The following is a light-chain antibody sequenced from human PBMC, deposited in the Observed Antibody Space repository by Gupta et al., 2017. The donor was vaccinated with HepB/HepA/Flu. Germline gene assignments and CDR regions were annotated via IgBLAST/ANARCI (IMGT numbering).Light chain of an antibody. CDR3: MTWHSSAWV. Sequence: QAVLTQPSSLSASPGASASPTCTLRSGIDVGTYRIYWYQQKPGSPPLYVLSYRSDSDKQQGSGVPSRFSGSKDASANAGILLISGLQSGDEADYYCMTWHSSAWVFGGGTKLTVL. J-gene: IGLJ3*02. CDR1: SGIDVGTYR. CDR2: YRSDSDK. V-gene: IGLV5-45*02.